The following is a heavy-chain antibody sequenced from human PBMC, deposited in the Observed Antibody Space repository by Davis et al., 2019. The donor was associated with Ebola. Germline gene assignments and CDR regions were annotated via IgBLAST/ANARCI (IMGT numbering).Heavy chain of an antibody. CDR3: ASGSQSRNYYYYGMDV. J-gene: IGHJ6*02. V-gene: IGHV3-11*06. Sequence: GESLKISCAASGFTFSDYYMSWIRQAPGKGLEWVSSISSSSSYIYYADSVKGRFTISRDNAKNSLYLQMNSLRAEDTAVYYCASGSQSRNYYYYGMDVWGQGTTVTVSS. CDR2: ISSSSSYI. CDR1: GFTFSDYY.